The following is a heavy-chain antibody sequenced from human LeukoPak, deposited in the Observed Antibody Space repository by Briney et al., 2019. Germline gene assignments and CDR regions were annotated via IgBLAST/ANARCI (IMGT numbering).Heavy chain of an antibody. CDR3: ATNYYDSSGYYSYYFDY. V-gene: IGHV1-69*13. Sequence: ASVKVSCKASGGTFSSYAISWVRQAPGQGLEWMGGIIPIFGTANYAQKFQGRVTITADESTSTAYMELSSLRSEDTAVYYCATNYYDSSGYYSYYFDYWGQGTLVTVSS. CDR1: GGTFSSYA. D-gene: IGHD3-22*01. J-gene: IGHJ4*02. CDR2: IIPIFGTA.